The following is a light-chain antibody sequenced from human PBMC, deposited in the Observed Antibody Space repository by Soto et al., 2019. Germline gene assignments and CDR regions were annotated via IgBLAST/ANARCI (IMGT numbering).Light chain of an antibody. CDR2: GAS. V-gene: IGKV3-20*01. CDR1: QSVSRY. CDR3: QQYGSSPWP. J-gene: IGKJ1*01. Sequence: EIVLTQSPGTLSLSPGERATLSCRASQSVSRYLAWYQQKPGQAPRVLIYGASSRATGIPDRFSGSGSGTDFTLTISRLEPEDFAVYYCQQYGSSPWPFGQGTKVEIK.